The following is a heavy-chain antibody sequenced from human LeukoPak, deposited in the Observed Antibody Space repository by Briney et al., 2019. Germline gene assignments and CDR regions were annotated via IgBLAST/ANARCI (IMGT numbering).Heavy chain of an antibody. D-gene: IGHD4-17*01. CDR3: ARSQRNYGDSPENFDY. CDR1: GGSISSSSYY. Sequence: SGTLSLTCTVSGGSISSSSYYWGWIRQPPGKGLEWIGSIYYSGSTYYNPSLKSRVTISVDTSKNQFSLKLSSVTAADTAVYYCARSQRNYGDSPENFDYWGQGTLVTVSS. CDR2: IYYSGST. J-gene: IGHJ4*02. V-gene: IGHV4-39*07.